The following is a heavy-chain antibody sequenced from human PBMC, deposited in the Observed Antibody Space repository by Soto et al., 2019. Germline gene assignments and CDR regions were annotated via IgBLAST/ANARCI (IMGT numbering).Heavy chain of an antibody. CDR3: ARDRGYTYGHPFDY. J-gene: IGHJ4*02. D-gene: IGHD5-18*01. CDR2: IWSDGTNK. CDR1: GFTFSSYG. V-gene: IGHV3-33*01. Sequence: QVQLVESGGGVVQPGRSLRLSCAPSGFTFSSYGMHWVRQAPGKGLEWVALIWSDGTNKYYADSVKGRFTISRDNSKYTLYLQMNSLRAEDTAVYYCARDRGYTYGHPFDYWGQGTLVTVSS.